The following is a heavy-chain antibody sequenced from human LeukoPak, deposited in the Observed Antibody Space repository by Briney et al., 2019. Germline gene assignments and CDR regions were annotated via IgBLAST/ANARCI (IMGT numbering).Heavy chain of an antibody. CDR1: GGSLSSGSYY. D-gene: IGHD2-2*01. CDR3: ARVYCSSTSCWFDP. Sequence: QVQLQESGPGLVKPSQTLSLTCTVSGGSLSSGSYYWRWIRQPAGTGLEWFGRIYTSGSTNYNPSLKSRVTISVDTSKNQFSLKLSSVTAADTAVYYCARVYCSSTSCWFDPWGQGTLVTVSS. V-gene: IGHV4-61*02. CDR2: IYTSGST. J-gene: IGHJ5*02.